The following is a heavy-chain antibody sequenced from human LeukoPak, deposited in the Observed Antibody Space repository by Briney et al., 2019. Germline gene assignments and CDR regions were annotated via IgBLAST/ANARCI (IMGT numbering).Heavy chain of an antibody. Sequence: EASVKVSCKASGYKFTGFYMHWVRQAPGQGLEWMGIINPSGGSTSYAQKFQGRVTMTRDTSTSTVYMELSSLRSEDTAVYYCARATRNFRRYMDVWGKGTTVTISS. CDR3: ARATRNFRRYMDV. J-gene: IGHJ6*03. CDR1: GYKFTGFY. CDR2: INPSGGST. V-gene: IGHV1-46*01. D-gene: IGHD2-2*01.